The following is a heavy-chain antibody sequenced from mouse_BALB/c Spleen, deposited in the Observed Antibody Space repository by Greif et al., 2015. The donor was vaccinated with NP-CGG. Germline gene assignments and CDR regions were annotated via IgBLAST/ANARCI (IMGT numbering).Heavy chain of an antibody. CDR2: INPSNGRT. CDR1: GYTFTSYW. J-gene: IGHJ4*01. D-gene: IGHD2-3*01. V-gene: IGHV1S81*02. Sequence: VLLQESGAELVKPGASVKLSCKASGYTFTSYWMHWVKQRPGQGLEWIGEINPSNGRTNYNEKFKSKATLTVDKSSSTAYMQLSSLTSEDSAVYYCAIYDGYYYYAMDYWGQGTSVTVSS. CDR3: AIYDGYYYYAMDY.